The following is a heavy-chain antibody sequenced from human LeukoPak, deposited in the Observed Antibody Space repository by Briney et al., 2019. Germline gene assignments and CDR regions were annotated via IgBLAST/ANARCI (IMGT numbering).Heavy chain of an antibody. J-gene: IGHJ6*02. CDR3: ARSDRYSGSYYYGMDV. V-gene: IGHV4-34*01. CDR2: INHSGST. D-gene: IGHD1-26*01. CDR1: GGSFSGYY. Sequence: SETLSLTCAVYGGSFSGYYWSWIRQPPGKGLEWIGEINHSGSTNYNPSLKSRVTISVDTSKNQFSLKLSSVTAADTAVYYCARSDRYSGSYYYGMDVWGQGTTVTVSS.